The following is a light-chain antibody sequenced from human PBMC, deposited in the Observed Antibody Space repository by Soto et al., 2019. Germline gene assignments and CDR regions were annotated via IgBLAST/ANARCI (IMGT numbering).Light chain of an antibody. CDR3: QQAYGAPPT. CDR1: QSITTF. J-gene: IGKJ1*01. V-gene: IGKV1-39*01. CDR2: AAS. Sequence: DIQVTQSPSSLSASVGDRVTITCLASQSITTFLNWYQQKPGNAPKLLIYAASSLQTGVPSRFSGSGSGTDFTLTISSLQREDFATYYCQQAYGAPPTFGQGTKVDIK.